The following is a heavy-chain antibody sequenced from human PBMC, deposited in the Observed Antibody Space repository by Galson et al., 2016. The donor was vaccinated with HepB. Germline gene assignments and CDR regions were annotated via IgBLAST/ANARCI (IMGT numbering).Heavy chain of an antibody. V-gene: IGHV3-74*03. CDR2: INQDGSTT. CDR3: ADGELRVG. J-gene: IGHJ4*02. D-gene: IGHD3-10*01. CDR1: GFTFSNYW. Sequence: SLRLSCAASGFTFSNYWMHWVRQAPGKGLLWVSRINQDGSTTTYADSVKGRFTISRDNAKNTLILQMNSLRVEDTAVYYCADGELRVGWGQGTLVTVSS.